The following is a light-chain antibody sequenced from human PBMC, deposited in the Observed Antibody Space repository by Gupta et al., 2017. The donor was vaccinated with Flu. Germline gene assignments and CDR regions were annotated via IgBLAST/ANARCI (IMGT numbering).Light chain of an antibody. CDR2: WAS. J-gene: IGKJ3*01. V-gene: IGKV4-1*01. CDR3: HQYHGSPFT. CDR1: QTILYASNNKNY. Sequence: DIVMTQSPDSLVASLGERVTVSCKSSQTILYASNNKNYLAWYQRKPGQSPQLLISWASIRESGVPDRFSGSGSGTNFSLTISSLQAEDAAIYYCHQYHGSPFTFGPGTRLVLK.